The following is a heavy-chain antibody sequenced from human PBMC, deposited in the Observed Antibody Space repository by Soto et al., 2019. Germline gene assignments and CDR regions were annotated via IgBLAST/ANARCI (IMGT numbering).Heavy chain of an antibody. CDR2: IYHSGST. Sequence: SETLSLTCAVSSGSISSSNWWSWVRQPPGKGLEWIGEIYHSGSTNYNPSLKSRVTISVDTSKNQFSLKLSSVTAADTAVYYCARGYYYYYYMDVWGKGTTVTVSS. CDR1: SGSISSSNW. CDR3: ARGYYYYYYMDV. V-gene: IGHV4-4*02. J-gene: IGHJ6*03.